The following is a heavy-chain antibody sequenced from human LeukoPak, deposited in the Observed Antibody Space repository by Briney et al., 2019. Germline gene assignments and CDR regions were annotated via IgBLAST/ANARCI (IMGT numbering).Heavy chain of an antibody. J-gene: IGHJ4*02. CDR3: TRATGWYPDY. CDR2: IKHDGIEM. Sequence: GGSLRLSCAASGFSFSNYWMSWVRQAPGKGLEWVANIKHDGIEMNYADSAKGRFTISRDNAKNSLYLQMTSLRAEDTALYYCTRATGWYPDYWGQGTLVTVSS. CDR1: GFSFSNYW. D-gene: IGHD6-19*01. V-gene: IGHV3-7*01.